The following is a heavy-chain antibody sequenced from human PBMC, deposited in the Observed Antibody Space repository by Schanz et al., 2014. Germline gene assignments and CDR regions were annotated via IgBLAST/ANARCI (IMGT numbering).Heavy chain of an antibody. V-gene: IGHV3-23*01. CDR1: GSTFSSYA. J-gene: IGHJ4*01. CDR3: AKQIHYDILAVTRN. D-gene: IGHD3-9*01. CDR2: LSGSGGST. Sequence: EVQLLESGGGLVQPGGSLRLSCAASGSTFSSYAMSWVRQAPGKGLEWVSALSGSGGSTYYADSVKGRFTISRDNSKNTLYLQMNSLRAEDTAVYDCAKQIHYDILAVTRNWGQGTLVTVSS.